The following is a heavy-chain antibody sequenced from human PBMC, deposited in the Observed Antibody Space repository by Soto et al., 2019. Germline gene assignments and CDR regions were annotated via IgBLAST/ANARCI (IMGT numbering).Heavy chain of an antibody. D-gene: IGHD1-26*01. CDR2: IYYSGST. J-gene: IGHJ4*02. CDR1: GGSISSYY. V-gene: IGHV4-59*01. Sequence: SETLSLTCTVSGGSISSYYWSWIRQPPGKGLEWIGYIYYSGSTNYNPSLKSRVTISVDTSKNQFSLKLSSVTAADTAVYYCARGLLVGAMNYWGQGTLVTVSS. CDR3: ARGLLVGAMNY.